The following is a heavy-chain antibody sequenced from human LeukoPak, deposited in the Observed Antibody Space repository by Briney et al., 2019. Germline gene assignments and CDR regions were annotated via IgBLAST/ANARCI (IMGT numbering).Heavy chain of an antibody. CDR3: ARGYYYGSLSGMDV. CDR1: SGSINSGGYS. V-gene: IGHV4-30-2*01. Sequence: SEALSLTCAVSSGSINSGGYSWHWTRQPPGKGVELIAYIYHSGSTYYNPSSKSRVTISVDRSKNQFSLKLSSVTAADTAVYYCARGYYYGSLSGMDVWGKGTTVTVSS. D-gene: IGHD3-10*01. CDR2: IYHSGST. J-gene: IGHJ6*04.